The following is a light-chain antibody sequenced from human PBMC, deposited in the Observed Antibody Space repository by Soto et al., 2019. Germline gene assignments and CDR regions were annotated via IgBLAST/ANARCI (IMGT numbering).Light chain of an antibody. J-gene: IGKJ5*01. CDR2: DST. Sequence: VLTQSPATLSLSPGERATLSCRASQSIHTSLAWYQQKPGQPPRLVVYDSTLRANGVPDRFGGSRSGTEFTLTINNREPEDFAVYYGQQRNVWPPITFGQGTRLEI. V-gene: IGKV3-11*01. CDR3: QQRNVWPPIT. CDR1: QSIHTS.